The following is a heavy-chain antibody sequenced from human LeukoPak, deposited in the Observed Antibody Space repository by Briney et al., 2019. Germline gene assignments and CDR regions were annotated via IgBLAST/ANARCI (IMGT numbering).Heavy chain of an antibody. J-gene: IGHJ4*02. V-gene: IGHV1-24*01. CDR3: AQALPSSASIYTLCDY. D-gene: IGHD1-26*01. Sequence: SVKVSCKVSGYTLTELSMHWVRQAPGKGLERMGGFDPEDGETIYAHKFQGRVTLIEDTTTDTASMELSSLRSESTAVYYCAQALPSSASIYTLCDYWGQGTLVTVSS. CDR1: GYTLTELS. CDR2: FDPEDGET.